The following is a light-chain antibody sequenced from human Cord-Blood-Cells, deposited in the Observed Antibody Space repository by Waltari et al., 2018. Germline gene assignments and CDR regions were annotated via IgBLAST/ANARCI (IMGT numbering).Light chain of an antibody. J-gene: IGLJ3*02. Sequence: QLVLTQPPSASASLGASVKLTCTLSSGHSSYAIACHQQQPEKGPRYLMKLNSDGNHSKGDGIPDRFSGSSSGAERYLTISSLQSEDEADYCCQTWGTGIRVFGGGTKLTVL. V-gene: IGLV4-69*01. CDR3: QTWGTGIRV. CDR1: SGHSSYA. CDR2: LNSDGNH.